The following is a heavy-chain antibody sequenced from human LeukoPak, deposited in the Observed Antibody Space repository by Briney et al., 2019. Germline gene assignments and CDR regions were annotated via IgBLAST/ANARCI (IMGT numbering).Heavy chain of an antibody. V-gene: IGHV1-46*01. Sequence: ASVKVSCKASGCTFTNFYLHWVRQAPGQGLEWMGIINPTTGSTTYAQKFQGRVAMTRDMSTSTVYMELSSLRSEDTAVYFCARDLNPQSIGMRAFDIWGQGTMVTASS. D-gene: IGHD1-14*01. CDR2: INPTTGST. CDR3: ARDLNPQSIGMRAFDI. CDR1: GCTFTNFY. J-gene: IGHJ3*02.